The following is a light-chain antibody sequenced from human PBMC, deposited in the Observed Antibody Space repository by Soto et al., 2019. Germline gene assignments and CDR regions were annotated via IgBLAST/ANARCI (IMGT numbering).Light chain of an antibody. CDR3: HQYGSSPRGT. CDR2: GGS. CDR1: QSVRSSY. Sequence: EIVLTQSPGTLSLSPGERATLSCRASQSVRSSYLAWYQQKPGQAPRLLIYGGSYRATDIPDRFTGSGSGTDFTRTISSLEPEDFAVYSCHQYGSSPRGTFGPGTKVDI. J-gene: IGKJ3*01. V-gene: IGKV3-20*01.